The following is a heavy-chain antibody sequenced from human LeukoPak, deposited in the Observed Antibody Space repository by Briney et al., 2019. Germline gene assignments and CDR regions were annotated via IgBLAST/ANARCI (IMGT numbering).Heavy chain of an antibody. Sequence: SGGSLRLSCVASGFTFSSYAMSWVRQAPGKGLEWVSDISGRGDRMDYADSVKGRFTISRDNSKNTLYLHMNSLRAEDTAVYYCAKDSLIVVVPVWGQGTLVTVSS. CDR2: ISGRGDRM. V-gene: IGHV3-23*01. D-gene: IGHD2-2*01. CDR1: GFTFSSYA. CDR3: AKDSLIVVVPV. J-gene: IGHJ4*02.